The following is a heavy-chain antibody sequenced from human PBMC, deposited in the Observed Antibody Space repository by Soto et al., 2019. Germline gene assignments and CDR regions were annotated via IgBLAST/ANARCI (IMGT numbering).Heavy chain of an antibody. CDR3: AKMIYGDYLFDY. V-gene: IGHV3-30*18. CDR1: GFTFSSFG. Sequence: PGGSLRLSCAASGFTFSSFGMHWVRQAPGKGLQWVAVISYDGSNQYYADSVKGRFTISRDNSKDTLFLQVNSLRIEDTAVYYCAKMIYGDYLFDYWGQGTLVTVSS. J-gene: IGHJ4*02. CDR2: ISYDGSNQ. D-gene: IGHD4-17*01.